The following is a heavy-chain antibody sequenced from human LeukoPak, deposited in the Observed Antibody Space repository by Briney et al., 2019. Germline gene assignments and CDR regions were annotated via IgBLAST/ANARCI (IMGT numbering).Heavy chain of an antibody. CDR3: AKGSYCSSTSCYRPGFDP. J-gene: IGHJ5*02. CDR1: GFTFSSYG. V-gene: IGHV3-23*01. Sequence: GGSLRLSCAASGFTFSSYGMSWVRQAPGKGLEWVSAISGSGGSTYYADSVKGRFTISRDNSKNTLYLQMNSLRAEDTAVYYCAKGSYCSSTSCYRPGFDPWGQGTLVTVSS. D-gene: IGHD2-2*01. CDR2: ISGSGGST.